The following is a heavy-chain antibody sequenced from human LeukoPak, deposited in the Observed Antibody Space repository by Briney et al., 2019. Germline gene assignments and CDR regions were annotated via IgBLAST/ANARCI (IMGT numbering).Heavy chain of an antibody. CDR3: ASGGSDTSGYLIYHFDY. D-gene: IGHD3-22*01. J-gene: IGHJ4*02. CDR1: GFTFSTYW. CDR2: IKQDGSEK. Sequence: PGGSLRFSCAASGFTFSTYWINWVRQAPGKGLEWVANIKQDGSEKYYVDSVKGRFTISTDNTKNSLYLQMNSLRAEDTAVYYCASGGSDTSGYLIYHFDYWGQGTLVTVSS. V-gene: IGHV3-7*01.